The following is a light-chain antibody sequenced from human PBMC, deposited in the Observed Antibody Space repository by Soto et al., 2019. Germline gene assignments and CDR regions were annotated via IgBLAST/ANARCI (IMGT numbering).Light chain of an antibody. Sequence: DIQMTQSPSSLSASVGDRVTITCRASQSISDNLNWYQHKPGTAPNLLIYAASSLQSGVPSRFSGSGSGTDFTLTFSSLQPEDFVTYYCQQSFGTPPTFGGGTKVEIK. J-gene: IGKJ4*01. CDR1: QSISDN. CDR3: QQSFGTPPT. CDR2: AAS. V-gene: IGKV1-39*01.